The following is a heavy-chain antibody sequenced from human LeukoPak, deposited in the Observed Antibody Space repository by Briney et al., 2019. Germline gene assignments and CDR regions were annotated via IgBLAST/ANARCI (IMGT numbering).Heavy chain of an antibody. J-gene: IGHJ4*02. Sequence: ASVKVSCKASGYTFTGYYMHWVRQAPGQGLEWMGWINPNSGGTNYAQKFQGRVTMTRDTSISTAYMELSRLRSDDTAVYYCARDRNIVATEFDYWGQGTLVTVSS. D-gene: IGHD5-12*01. CDR2: INPNSGGT. CDR1: GYTFTGYY. CDR3: ARDRNIVATEFDY. V-gene: IGHV1-2*02.